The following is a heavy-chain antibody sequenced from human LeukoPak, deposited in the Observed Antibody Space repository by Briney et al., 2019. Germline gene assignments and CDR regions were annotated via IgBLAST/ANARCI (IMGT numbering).Heavy chain of an antibody. CDR3: ARGPYCGGGTCYTLGAFDI. D-gene: IGHD2-15*01. J-gene: IGHJ3*02. CDR2: MSSRSGII. CDR1: GFNFSDYY. Sequence: GGSLRLSCAASGFNFSDYYMNWIRQSPGKGLEWISYMSSRSGIIYYADSVKGRFTISRDNAKNSLYLQMNSLRAEDTAVYYCARGPYCGGGTCYTLGAFDIWGQGTLASVSS. V-gene: IGHV3-11*04.